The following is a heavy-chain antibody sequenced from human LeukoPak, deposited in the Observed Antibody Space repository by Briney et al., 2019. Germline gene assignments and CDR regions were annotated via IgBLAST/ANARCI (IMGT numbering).Heavy chain of an antibody. J-gene: IGHJ5*02. CDR1: GYTFTGYY. CDR2: INPNSGGT. CDR3: ARDRAAAGPLDP. V-gene: IGHV1-2*06. Sequence: ASVKVSCKASGYTFTGYYMHWVRQAPGQGHEWMGRINPNSGGTNYAQKFQGRVTMTRDTSISTAYMELSRLRSDDTAVYYCARDRAAAGPLDPWGQGTLVTVSS. D-gene: IGHD6-13*01.